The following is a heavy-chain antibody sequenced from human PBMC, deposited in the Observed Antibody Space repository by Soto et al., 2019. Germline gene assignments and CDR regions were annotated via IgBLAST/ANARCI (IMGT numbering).Heavy chain of an antibody. CDR3: ARCHRSYDFWSGPDAFDI. V-gene: IGHV1-8*01. Sequence: SVKVSCKASGYTFTSYAINWARQATGQGLEWMGWMNPKSGNTGYAQKFQGRVTMTRNTSISTAYMELSSLRSEDTAVYYCARCHRSYDFWSGPDAFDIWGQGTMVTVSS. CDR2: MNPKSGNT. D-gene: IGHD3-3*01. J-gene: IGHJ3*02. CDR1: GYTFTSYA.